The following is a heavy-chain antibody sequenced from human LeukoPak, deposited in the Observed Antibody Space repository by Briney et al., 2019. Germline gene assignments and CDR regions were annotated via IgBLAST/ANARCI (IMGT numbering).Heavy chain of an antibody. V-gene: IGHV3-48*01. D-gene: IGHD6-13*01. CDR1: GFTVSDYA. CDR3: ARDTWYSNSWLHAFDI. Sequence: GGSLRLSCAASGFTVSDYAMNWVRQAPGKGLEWFSFINSNSRTIYYADSVKGRFTISRDNAKNSLYLQMDSLRAEDTGLYYCARDTWYSNSWLHAFDIWGRGTMVTVSS. CDR2: INSNSRTI. J-gene: IGHJ3*02.